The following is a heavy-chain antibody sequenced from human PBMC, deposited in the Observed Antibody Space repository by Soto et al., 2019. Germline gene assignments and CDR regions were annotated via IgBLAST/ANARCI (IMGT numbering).Heavy chain of an antibody. V-gene: IGHV1-69*01. Sequence: QVQLVQSGAEVKKPGSSVKVSCKASGGTFSSHVFNWVRQAPGQGLEWLGGIMPIIGTANYAQKFQGRVTITADESTSTAYMELSSLRSEDTAVYYCARDLEFRDGNISHLDYWGQVTLVTFSS. CDR3: ARDLEFRDGNISHLDY. D-gene: IGHD3-10*01. CDR2: IMPIIGTA. CDR1: GGTFSSHV. J-gene: IGHJ4*02.